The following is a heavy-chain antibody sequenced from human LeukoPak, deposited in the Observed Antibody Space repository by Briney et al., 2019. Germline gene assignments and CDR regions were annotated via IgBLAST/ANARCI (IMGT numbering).Heavy chain of an antibody. CDR2: INHSGST. D-gene: IGHD4-17*01. CDR3: ARGGREDYGDYNWFDP. V-gene: IGHV4-34*01. CDR1: GGSFSGYY. Sequence: PSETLSLTCAVYGGSFSGYYWSWIRQPPGKGLEWIGEINHSGSTNYNPSLKSRVTISVDTSKNQFSLKLSSVTAADTAVYYCARGGREDYGDYNWFDPWGQGTLVTVSS. J-gene: IGHJ5*02.